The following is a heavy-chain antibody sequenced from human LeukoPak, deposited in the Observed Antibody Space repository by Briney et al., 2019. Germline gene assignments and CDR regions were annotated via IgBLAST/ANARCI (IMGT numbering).Heavy chain of an antibody. CDR2: IFPSGGEI. V-gene: IGHV3-23*01. CDR3: ATYRQVLLPFES. D-gene: IGHD2-8*02. J-gene: IGHJ4*02. CDR1: GFTFSTFA. Sequence: PGGPLRLSCGASGFTFSTFAMIWVRQPPGKGLEWVSSIFPSGGEIHYADSVRGRFTISRDNSKSTLSLQMNSLRAEDTAIYYCATYRQVLLPFESWGQGTLVTVSS.